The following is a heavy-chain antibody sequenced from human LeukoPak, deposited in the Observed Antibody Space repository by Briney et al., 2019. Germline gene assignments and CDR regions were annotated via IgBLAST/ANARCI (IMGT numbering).Heavy chain of an antibody. CDR1: GGSISDYY. D-gene: IGHD5-12*01. CDR3: ARVGLRQTAWFDP. V-gene: IGHV4-4*07. CDR2: LYPGGST. Sequence: SETLSLTCTVSGGSISDYYWSWIRQPAGKGLEWIGRLYPGGSTNYNPSLKSRLTMSLDTSKNQFSLKLSSVTAADTAVYYCARVGLRQTAWFDPWGQGIPVTVSS. J-gene: IGHJ5*02.